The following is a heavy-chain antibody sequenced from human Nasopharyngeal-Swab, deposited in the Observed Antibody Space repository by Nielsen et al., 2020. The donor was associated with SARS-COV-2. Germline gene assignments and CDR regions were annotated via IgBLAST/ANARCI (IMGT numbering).Heavy chain of an antibody. V-gene: IGHV4-39*07. J-gene: IGHJ6*02. CDR2: IYYSGST. CDR3: ARDTVKRRWLQFDSGYYYYYGMDV. D-gene: IGHD5-24*01. Sequence: RQAPGKGLEWIGSIYYSGSTYYNPSLKSRVTISVDTSKNQFSLKLSSVTAADTAVYYCARDTVKRRWLQFDSGYYYYYGMDVWGQGTTVTVSS.